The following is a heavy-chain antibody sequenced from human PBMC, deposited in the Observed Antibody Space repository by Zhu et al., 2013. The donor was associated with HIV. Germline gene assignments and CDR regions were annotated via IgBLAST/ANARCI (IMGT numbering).Heavy chain of an antibody. CDR3: AREGTSPRVGSGYLNV. J-gene: IGHJ6*02. Sequence: QVQLVQSGAEVKKPGASVKVSCKASGYTFTKYYMHWVRQAPGQGLEWMGGVIPMFGTTKYAQNFQGRVTITADKFTSTVYMELSSLRSEDTAVYYCAREGTSPRVGSGYLNVWGQGTTGHRLL. V-gene: IGHV1-69*06. CDR1: GYTFTKYY. CDR2: VIPMFGTT. D-gene: IGHD3-3*01.